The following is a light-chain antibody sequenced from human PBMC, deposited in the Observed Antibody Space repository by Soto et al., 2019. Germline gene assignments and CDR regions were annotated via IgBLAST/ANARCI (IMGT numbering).Light chain of an antibody. CDR3: QQYNNWPRT. V-gene: IGKV3-15*01. CDR1: QSVSSN. Sequence: EIVMTQSPATLSVSPGERATLSSRPSQSVSSNLAWYQQKPGQAPRLLIYGASTRATGIPARFSGSGSGTEFTLTISSLQSEDFAVYYCQQYNNWPRTFGQGTKVDIK. CDR2: GAS. J-gene: IGKJ1*01.